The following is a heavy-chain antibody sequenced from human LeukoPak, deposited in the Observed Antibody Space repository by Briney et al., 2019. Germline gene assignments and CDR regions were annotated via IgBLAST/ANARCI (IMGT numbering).Heavy chain of an antibody. CDR2: IIPIFGTA. CDR3: ARRCSSTSCPEADYYYYGMDV. D-gene: IGHD2-2*01. Sequence: ASVKVSCKSSGGIFSSYASSWVRQVPGQGLEWMGGIIPIFGTANYAQKFQGRVTITADESTSTAYMELSSLRSEDTAVYYCARRCSSTSCPEADYYYYGMDVWGQGTTVTVS. CDR1: GGIFSSYA. V-gene: IGHV1-69*01. J-gene: IGHJ6*02.